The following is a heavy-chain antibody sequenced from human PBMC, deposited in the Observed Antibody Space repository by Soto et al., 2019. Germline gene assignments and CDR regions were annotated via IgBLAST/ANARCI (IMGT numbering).Heavy chain of an antibody. CDR1: GFTFSNAW. CDR2: IKSKTDGATT. D-gene: IGHD3-10*01. J-gene: IGHJ6*02. Sequence: PGGSLRLSCAASGFTFSNAWMSWVRQAPGKGLEWVGRIKSKTDGATTDYAAPVKGRFTISRDDSKNTLYLQMNSLKTEDTAVYYCTTDGGFGKGYGMDVWGQGTTVTVSS. V-gene: IGHV3-15*01. CDR3: TTDGGFGKGYGMDV.